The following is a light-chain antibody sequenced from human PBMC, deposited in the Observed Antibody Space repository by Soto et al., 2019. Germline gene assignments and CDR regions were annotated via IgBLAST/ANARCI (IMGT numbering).Light chain of an antibody. CDR2: AAS. J-gene: IGKJ1*01. V-gene: IGKV1-39*01. Sequence: DIQMTQSPSSLSASVGDRVTITCRASQGISTYLNWYQQKPGKAPKLLIYAASSLQSGVPSRFGGSGSETDFTLTISSLQPEDFATYSCQHSTTWTFGQGTKVDIK. CDR1: QGISTY. CDR3: QHSTTWT.